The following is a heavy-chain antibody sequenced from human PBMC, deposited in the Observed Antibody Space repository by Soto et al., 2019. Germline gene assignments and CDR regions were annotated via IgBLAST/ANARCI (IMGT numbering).Heavy chain of an antibody. CDR2: ISWNSGSI. V-gene: IGHV3-9*01. Sequence: EVQLVESGGGLVQPGRSLRLSCAASGFTFDDYAMHWVRQAPGKGLEWVSGISWNSGSIGYADSVKGRFTISRDNAKNSLYLQMNSLRAEDTALYYCAKDSSMTTVTTIDYWGQGTLVTVSS. CDR1: GFTFDDYA. J-gene: IGHJ4*02. CDR3: AKDSSMTTVTTIDY. D-gene: IGHD4-17*01.